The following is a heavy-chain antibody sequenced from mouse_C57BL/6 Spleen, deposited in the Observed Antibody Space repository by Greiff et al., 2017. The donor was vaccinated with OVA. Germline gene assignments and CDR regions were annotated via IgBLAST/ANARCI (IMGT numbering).Heavy chain of an antibody. D-gene: IGHD1-1*01. CDR2: IWSGGST. V-gene: IGHV2-2*01. CDR1: GFSLTSYG. J-gene: IGHJ4*01. CDR3: ARRALYDYYAMDY. Sequence: VKLVESGPGLVQPSQSLSITCTVSGFSLTSYGVHWVRQSPGKGLEWLGIIWSGGSTDYNAAFISRLSISKDNSKSQVFFKMNSLQADDTAIYYCARRALYDYYAMDYWGQGTSVTVSS.